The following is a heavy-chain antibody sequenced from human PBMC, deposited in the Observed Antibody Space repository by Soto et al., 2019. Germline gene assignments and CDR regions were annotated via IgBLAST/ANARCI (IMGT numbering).Heavy chain of an antibody. Sequence: GGSLRLSFAASGFTFSSYAMSWVRQAPGKGLEWVSAISGSGGSTYYADSVKGRFTISRDNSKNTLYLQMNSLRAEDTAVYYCPLDYYDSSGLNFDYWGQGTLVTVSS. D-gene: IGHD3-22*01. CDR2: ISGSGGST. J-gene: IGHJ4*02. V-gene: IGHV3-23*01. CDR1: GFTFSSYA. CDR3: PLDYYDSSGLNFDY.